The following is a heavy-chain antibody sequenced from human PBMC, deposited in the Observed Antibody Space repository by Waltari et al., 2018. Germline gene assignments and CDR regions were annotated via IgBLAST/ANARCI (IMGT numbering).Heavy chain of an antibody. Sequence: QVQLVQSGAEVKKPGSSVKVSCKASGGTFSSYAISWVRQAPGQGLGWMGGIIPILGKANYAQKFQGRVTITADESTSTAYMELSSLRSEDTAVYYCARGGYYYDSSGYYSNAFDIWGQGTMVTVSS. D-gene: IGHD3-22*01. J-gene: IGHJ3*02. V-gene: IGHV1-69*11. CDR1: GGTFSSYA. CDR2: IIPILGKA. CDR3: ARGGYYYDSSGYYSNAFDI.